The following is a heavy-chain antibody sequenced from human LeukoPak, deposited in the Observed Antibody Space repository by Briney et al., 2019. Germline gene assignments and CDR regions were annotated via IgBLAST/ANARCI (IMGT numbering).Heavy chain of an antibody. J-gene: IGHJ6*04. CDR1: GDSISTHY. D-gene: IGHD3-10*02. Sequence: SETLSLTCTVSGDSISTHYWSWIRQPPGKGLEWIGEINHSGSTNYNPSLKSRVTISVDTSKNQFSLKLSSVTAADTAVYYCAELGITMIGGVWGKGTTVTISS. CDR3: AELGITMIGGV. V-gene: IGHV4-34*01. CDR2: INHSGST.